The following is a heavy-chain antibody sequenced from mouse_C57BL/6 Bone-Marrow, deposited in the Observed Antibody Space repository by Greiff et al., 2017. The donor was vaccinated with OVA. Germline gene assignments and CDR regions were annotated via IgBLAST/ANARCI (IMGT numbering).Heavy chain of an antibody. D-gene: IGHD2-4*01. CDR2: IDPSDSET. J-gene: IGHJ1*03. CDR3: ARRGGLSWYFDV. CDR1: GYTFTSYW. Sequence: QVHVKQPGAELVRPGSSVKLSCKASGYTFTSYWMHWVKQRPIQGLEWIGNIDPSDSETHYNQKFKDKATLTVDKSSSTAYMQLSSLTSEDSSVYYCARRGGLSWYFDVWGTGTTVTVSS. V-gene: IGHV1-52*01.